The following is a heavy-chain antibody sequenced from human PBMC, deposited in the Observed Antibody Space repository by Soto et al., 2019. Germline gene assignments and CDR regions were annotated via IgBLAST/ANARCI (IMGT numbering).Heavy chain of an antibody. Sequence: PSETLSLTCAVSGGSISSSNWWSWVRQPSGKGLEWIGEIYHSGSTNYNPSLKSRVTISVDKSKNQFSLKLSSVTAADTAVYYCARDRWSIVARSGMDVWGQGTTVTVSS. V-gene: IGHV4-4*02. CDR1: GGSISSSNW. D-gene: IGHD2-15*01. CDR2: IYHSGST. J-gene: IGHJ6*02. CDR3: ARDRWSIVARSGMDV.